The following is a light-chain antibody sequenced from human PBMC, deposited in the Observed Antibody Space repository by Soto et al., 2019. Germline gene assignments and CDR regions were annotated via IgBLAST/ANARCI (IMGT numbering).Light chain of an antibody. CDR1: QSVSSSS. CDR2: GAS. J-gene: IGKJ5*01. Sequence: EIVLTQSPGTLSLSPGERATLSCRSSQSVSSSSLAWYQQKPGQAPRLLIYGASSRATGIPDRFSGSGSGTDFSLTISRLEPEDFAVYYCQQYGSSPITFGQGTRLEIK. V-gene: IGKV3-20*01. CDR3: QQYGSSPIT.